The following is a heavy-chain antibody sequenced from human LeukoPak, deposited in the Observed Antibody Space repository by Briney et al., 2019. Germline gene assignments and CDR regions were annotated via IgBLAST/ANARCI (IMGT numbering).Heavy chain of an antibody. V-gene: IGHV4-34*01. D-gene: IGHD3-10*01. CDR1: GGSFSGYY. J-gene: IGHJ4*02. CDR2: INHSGST. Sequence: SETLSLTCAVYGGSFSGYYWSWIRQPPGKGLEWIGEINHSGSTNYNPSLKSRVTISVDTSKNQFSLKLGSVTAADTAVYYCARGLRYYGSGSYYNGGGYFDYWGQGTLVTVSS. CDR3: ARGLRYYGSGSYYNGGGYFDY.